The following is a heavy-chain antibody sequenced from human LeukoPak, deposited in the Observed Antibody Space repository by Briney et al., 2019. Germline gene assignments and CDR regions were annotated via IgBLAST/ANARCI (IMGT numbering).Heavy chain of an antibody. D-gene: IGHD6-13*01. CDR2: IYYSGST. CDR1: GGSISSSNW. J-gene: IGHJ4*02. CDR3: AREFRAAADPFDY. V-gene: IGHV4-4*02. Sequence: PSETLSLTCAVSGGSISSSNWWSRVRQPPGEGLEWIGSIYYSGSTYYNPSLKSRVTISVDTSKNQSSLKLSSVTAADTAVYYCAREFRAAADPFDYWGQGTLVTVSS.